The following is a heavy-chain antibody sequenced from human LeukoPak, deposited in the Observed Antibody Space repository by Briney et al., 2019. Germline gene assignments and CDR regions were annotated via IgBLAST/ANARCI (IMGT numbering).Heavy chain of an antibody. CDR3: ARRFSSGWDFDY. CDR2: ISYDGSNK. D-gene: IGHD6-19*01. J-gene: IGHJ4*02. Sequence: TGGSLRLSCAASGFTFSNHAIHWVRQAPGKGLEWVAVISYDGSNKYYADSVKGRFTISRDNSKNTLYLQMNSLRAEDTAVYYCARRFSSGWDFDYWGQGTLVTVSS. CDR1: GFTFSNHA. V-gene: IGHV3-30-3*01.